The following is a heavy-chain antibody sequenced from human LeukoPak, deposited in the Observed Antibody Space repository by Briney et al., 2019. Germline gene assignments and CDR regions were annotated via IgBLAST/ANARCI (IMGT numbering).Heavy chain of an antibody. J-gene: IGHJ4*02. D-gene: IGHD2-15*01. Sequence: GRSLRLSCAASGFTFSSYAMHWVRQAPGKGLEWVAVISYDGSNKYYADSVKGRFTISRDNSKNTLYLQMNSLRAEDTAVYYCAKAFQERWSHHFDYWGQGTLVTVSS. CDR1: GFTFSSYA. CDR3: AKAFQERWSHHFDY. V-gene: IGHV3-30-3*01. CDR2: ISYDGSNK.